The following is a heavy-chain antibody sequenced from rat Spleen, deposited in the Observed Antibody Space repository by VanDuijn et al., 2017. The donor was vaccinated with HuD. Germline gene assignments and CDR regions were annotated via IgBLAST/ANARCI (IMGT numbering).Heavy chain of an antibody. CDR1: GFTFNNYW. Sequence: EVQLVESGGGLVQPGRSLKLSCVASGFTFNNYWMTWIRQAPGKGLEWVASITNTGGSTYYRDSVKGRFTISRDNAKSTLYLQMDSLRSEDTATYYCARHGSYYPWFAYWGQGTLVTVSS. J-gene: IGHJ3*01. V-gene: IGHV5-31*01. CDR2: ITNTGGST. CDR3: ARHGSYYPWFAY. D-gene: IGHD1-12*02.